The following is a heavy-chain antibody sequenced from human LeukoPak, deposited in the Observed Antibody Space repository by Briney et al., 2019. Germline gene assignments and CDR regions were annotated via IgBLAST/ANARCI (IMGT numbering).Heavy chain of an antibody. Sequence: ASVKVSCKASGYTFTSYGISWLRQAPGQGLEWMGWISAYNGNTNYAQKLQGRVTMTTDTSTSTAYMELRSLRSDDTAVYYCARGASTLSPYCGGDCYTYWGQGTLVTVSS. D-gene: IGHD2-21*02. CDR3: ARGASTLSPYCGGDCYTY. CDR1: GYTFTSYG. CDR2: ISAYNGNT. J-gene: IGHJ4*02. V-gene: IGHV1-18*01.